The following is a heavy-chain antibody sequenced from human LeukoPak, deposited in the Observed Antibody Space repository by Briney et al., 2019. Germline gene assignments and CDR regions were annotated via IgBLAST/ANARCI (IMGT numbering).Heavy chain of an antibody. J-gene: IGHJ4*02. CDR1: GGSISSYY. V-gene: IGHV4-59*01. CDR2: IYYSGST. CDR3: ARRKNSGWALVDY. D-gene: IGHD6-19*01. Sequence: SEALSLTCTVSGGSISSYYWSWIRQPPGKGLEWIGYIYYSGSTNYNPSLKSRVTISVDTSKNQFSLKLSSVTAADTAAYYCARRKNSGWALVDYWGQGTLVTVSS.